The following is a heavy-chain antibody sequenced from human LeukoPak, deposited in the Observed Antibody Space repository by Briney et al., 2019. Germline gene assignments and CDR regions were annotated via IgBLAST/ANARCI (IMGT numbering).Heavy chain of an antibody. D-gene: IGHD3-10*01. CDR3: ARVLDYYGSGTRDFDY. CDR2: IYHSGST. V-gene: IGHV4-4*02. CDR1: GGSINSNYW. Sequence: SGTLSLTCAVSGGSINSNYWWIWVRQPPEKGLEWIGEIYHSGSTNYNPSLKSRVTISVDKSKNQFSLKLSSVTAADTAVYYCARVLDYYGSGTRDFDYWGQGILVTVSS. J-gene: IGHJ4*02.